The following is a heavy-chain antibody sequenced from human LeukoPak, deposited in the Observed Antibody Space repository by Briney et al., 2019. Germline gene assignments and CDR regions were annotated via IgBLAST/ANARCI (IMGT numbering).Heavy chain of an antibody. J-gene: IGHJ5*02. CDR3: ASGGYDLGWFDP. V-gene: IGHV3-11*01. Sequence: PGWSLRLSCAASGLTFSDHYMSWIRQAPGKGLEWVSYISSSGSTIYYADSVKGRFTISRDNAKNSLYLQMNSLRSEDTAVYYCASGGYDLGWFDPWGQGTLVTVSS. D-gene: IGHD5-12*01. CDR1: GLTFSDHY. CDR2: ISSSGSTI.